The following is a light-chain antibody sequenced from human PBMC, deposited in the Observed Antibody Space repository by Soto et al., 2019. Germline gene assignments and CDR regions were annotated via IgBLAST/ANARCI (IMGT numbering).Light chain of an antibody. J-gene: IGKJ1*01. V-gene: IGKV3-15*01. CDR1: QSVSSN. Sequence: EIRMTKSPATLSVSPGERATLSCRASQSVSSNLAWYQQKPGQAPRLLIYDASTRATGIPARFSGSGSGTEFTLTISSLQSEDFAVYYCQRYNNWPPWTFGQGTKAAI. CDR3: QRYNNWPPWT. CDR2: DAS.